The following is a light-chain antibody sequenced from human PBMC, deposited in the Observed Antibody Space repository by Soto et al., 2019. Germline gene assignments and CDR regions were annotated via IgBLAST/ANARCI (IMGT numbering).Light chain of an antibody. J-gene: IGKJ3*01. V-gene: IGKV3-20*01. Sequence: EIVLTQSPGTLSLSPGERATLTCRASQSVNSKFFAWYQQKPGQVPMVLIYGASSRATGIPSRFSGSGSGTDFTLTISRLEPDDFAVYYCQQYGNSCFIFGHGTKVDI. CDR3: QQYGNSCFI. CDR1: QSVNSKF. CDR2: GAS.